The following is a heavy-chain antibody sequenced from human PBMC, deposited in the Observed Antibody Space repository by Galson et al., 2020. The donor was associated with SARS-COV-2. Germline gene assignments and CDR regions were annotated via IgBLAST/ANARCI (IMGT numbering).Heavy chain of an antibody. Sequence: PSVTVSCKHSRGTFSTYAISWVRQAPAQGIDWMGGIIPFLGTPNSAKKFQERVTITTDESTSTAYMELNSLKSDDTAVYYCARGHAHYDNSGYLTGWFDPWGQGSLVTVSS. CDR1: RGTFSTYA. CDR2: IIPFLGTP. D-gene: IGHD3-22*01. V-gene: IGHV1-69*05. CDR3: ARGHAHYDNSGYLTGWFDP. J-gene: IGHJ5*02.